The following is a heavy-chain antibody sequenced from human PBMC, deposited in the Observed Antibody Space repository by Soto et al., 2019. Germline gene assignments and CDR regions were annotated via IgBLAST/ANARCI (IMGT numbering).Heavy chain of an antibody. CDR3: ARPYGDYVFDY. CDR2: IYYSGST. Sequence: PSETLSLTCTVACGYISSYYWSWIRQPPGKGLEWIGYIYYSGSTNYNPSLKSRVTISVDTSKNQFSLKLSSVTAADTAVYNCARPYGDYVFDYWGQGTLVTVSS. J-gene: IGHJ4*02. D-gene: IGHD4-17*01. V-gene: IGHV4-59*01. CDR1: CGYISSYY.